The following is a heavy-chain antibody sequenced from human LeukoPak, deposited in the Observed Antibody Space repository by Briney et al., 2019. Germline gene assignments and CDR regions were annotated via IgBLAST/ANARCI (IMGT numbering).Heavy chain of an antibody. CDR2: ISGSGGST. CDR3: AKDGYDYYYYMDV. Sequence: KPGGSLRLSCAASGFTFSSYAMSWVRQAPGKGLEWVSAISGSGGSTYYADSVKGRFTISRDNSKNTLYLQMDSLRAEDTAVYYCAKDGYDYYYYMDVWGKGTTVTVSS. J-gene: IGHJ6*03. V-gene: IGHV3-23*01. CDR1: GFTFSSYA.